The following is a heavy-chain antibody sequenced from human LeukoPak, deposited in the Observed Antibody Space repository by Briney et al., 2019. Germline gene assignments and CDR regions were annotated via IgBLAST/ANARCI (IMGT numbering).Heavy chain of an antibody. CDR1: GYTFTGYY. D-gene: IGHD2-15*01. CDR3: ARGALHCSGGSCYSVWFDP. CDR2: INPNSGGT. J-gene: IGHJ5*02. V-gene: IGHV1-2*02. Sequence: ASVKVSCKASGYTFTGYYMHWVRQAPEQGLEWMGWINPNSGGTNYAQKFQGRVTITRDTSISTAYMELSRLRSDDTAVYYCARGALHCSGGSCYSVWFDPWGQGTLVTVSS.